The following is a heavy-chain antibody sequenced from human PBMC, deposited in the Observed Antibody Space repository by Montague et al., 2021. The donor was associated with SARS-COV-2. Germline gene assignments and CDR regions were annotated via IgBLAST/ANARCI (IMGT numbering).Heavy chain of an antibody. CDR1: SGSIVTCDYG. CDR2: IYYSRKN. D-gene: IGHD3-10*01. V-gene: IGHV4-39*02. J-gene: IGHJ4*02. Sequence: SETLSLTCPVSSGSIVTCDYGWDRKRPRPGSELKRIGNIYYSRKNYSNPSLQSRVSISVDTSKNHLSLRPSSVTAADTAVYCCARVVIRGVTTPFDYGGQGSQVTVSS. CDR3: ARVVIRGVTTPFDY.